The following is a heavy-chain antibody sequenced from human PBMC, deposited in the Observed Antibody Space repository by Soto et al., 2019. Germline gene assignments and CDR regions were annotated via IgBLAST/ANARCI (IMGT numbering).Heavy chain of an antibody. J-gene: IGHJ5*02. Sequence: QVQLVQSGAEVKKPGASVKVSCKASGYTFIAYYIHWVRQAPGQGLEWMGRINPPSGDTTYAQKFQGRLTMTRDTSISTAYMELRSLRSDDTAVYYCGGNGVGATPSGWFDPWGQGTLVTVSS. D-gene: IGHD1-26*01. CDR3: GGNGVGATPSGWFDP. V-gene: IGHV1-2*06. CDR1: GYTFIAYY. CDR2: INPPSGDT.